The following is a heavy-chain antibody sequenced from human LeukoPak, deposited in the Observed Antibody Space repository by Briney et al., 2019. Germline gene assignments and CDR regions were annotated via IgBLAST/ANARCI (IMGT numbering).Heavy chain of an antibody. D-gene: IGHD3-3*01. V-gene: IGHV3-30*02. Sequence: SGGSLRLSCAASGFTFSSYGMHWVRQAPGKGLEWVAFIRYDGSNKYYADSVKGRFTISRDNSKNTLYLQMNSLRAEDTAVYYCAKGPYDFWSGYHFQHWGQGNLVTVSS. CDR3: AKGPYDFWSGYHFQH. CDR1: GFTFSSYG. CDR2: IRYDGSNK. J-gene: IGHJ1*01.